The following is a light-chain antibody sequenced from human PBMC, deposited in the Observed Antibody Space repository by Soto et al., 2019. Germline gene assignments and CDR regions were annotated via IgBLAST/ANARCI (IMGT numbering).Light chain of an antibody. CDR3: QLYGSSTFT. CDR2: GAS. V-gene: IGKV3-20*01. CDR1: QSVSSSY. Sequence: EIVLTQSPGTLSLSPGERAILSCRASQSVSSSYLAWYQQKPGQAPRLLMYGASNRATDIPDRFNGSGSGTDFTLTISRVEPEDFAVYHCQLYGSSTFTFGPGTKVDI. J-gene: IGKJ3*01.